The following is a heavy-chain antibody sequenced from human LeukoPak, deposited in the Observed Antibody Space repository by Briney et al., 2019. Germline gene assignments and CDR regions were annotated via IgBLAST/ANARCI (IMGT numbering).Heavy chain of an antibody. V-gene: IGHV1-46*01. D-gene: IGHD3-3*01. CDR3: ARVGNYDFWSDYRDY. J-gene: IGHJ4*02. Sequence: FQGRVTMTRDMSTSTVYMELSSLRSEDTAVYYCARVGNYDFWSDYRDYWGQGTLVTVSS.